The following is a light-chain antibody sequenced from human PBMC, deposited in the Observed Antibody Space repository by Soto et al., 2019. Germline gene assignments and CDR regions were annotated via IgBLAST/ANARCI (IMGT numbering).Light chain of an antibody. CDR3: QQRSSWPT. J-gene: IGKJ1*01. CDR2: DAS. V-gene: IGKV3-11*01. CDR1: QTVSSQ. Sequence: VLTQSPATLSLSPGERATLSCRASQTVSSQLAWYQQQPGQAPRLFIYDASKRATGVPGRFSGSGSGTEFTLTISSLEPDDVAVYYCQQRSSWPTFGQGTRVEIK.